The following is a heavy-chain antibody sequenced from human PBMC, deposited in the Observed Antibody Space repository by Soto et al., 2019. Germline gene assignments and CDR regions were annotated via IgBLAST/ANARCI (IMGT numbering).Heavy chain of an antibody. J-gene: IGHJ3*02. Sequence: GGSLRLSCTASGFTFSSYGIHWVRQAPGKGLEWVAVISYDGTNKFYADSVKGRFTISRDNSKNTLYLQMDRLRAEDTAVYYCAKDLGGYLTGDTFDIWGQGTMVTVSS. CDR3: AKDLGGYLTGDTFDI. V-gene: IGHV3-30*18. CDR2: ISYDGTNK. CDR1: GFTFSSYG. D-gene: IGHD5-12*01.